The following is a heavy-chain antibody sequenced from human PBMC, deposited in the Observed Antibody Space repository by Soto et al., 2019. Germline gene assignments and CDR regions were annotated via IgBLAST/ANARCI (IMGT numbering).Heavy chain of an antibody. J-gene: IGHJ6*02. Sequence: EVQLLESGGGLVQPGGSLRLSCAASGFTFSNYAMSWVRQAPWKGLEWVSSIRGSGGSTQYADSVKGRFTISRDNSKNTLYLQMNSLRAEDTAVYYCAKERTYYYGSGNYHHYGMDVWGQGTTVTVSS. D-gene: IGHD3-10*01. CDR1: GFTFSNYA. CDR3: AKERTYYYGSGNYHHYGMDV. CDR2: IRGSGGST. V-gene: IGHV3-23*01.